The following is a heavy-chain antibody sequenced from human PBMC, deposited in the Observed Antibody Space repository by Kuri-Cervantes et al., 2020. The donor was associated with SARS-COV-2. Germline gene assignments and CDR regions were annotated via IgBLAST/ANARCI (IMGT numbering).Heavy chain of an antibody. D-gene: IGHD6-19*01. V-gene: IGHV1-2*04. CDR1: GYTFTGYY. CDR2: INPNSGGT. Sequence: ASVKVSCKASGYTFTGYYMHWVRQAPEQGLEWMGWINPNSGGTNYAQKFQGWVTMTRDTSISTVYMELSRLRSDDTAVYYCARHGYSSDWSRPYYYYGMEVWGQGTTVTVSS. CDR3: ARHGYSSDWSRPYYYYGMEV. J-gene: IGHJ6*02.